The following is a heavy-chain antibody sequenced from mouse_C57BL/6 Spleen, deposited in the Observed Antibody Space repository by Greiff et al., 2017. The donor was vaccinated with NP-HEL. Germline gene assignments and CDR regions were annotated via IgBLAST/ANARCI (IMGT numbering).Heavy chain of an antibody. Sequence: QVQLQQPGAELVMPGASVKLSCKASGYTFTSYWMHWVKQRPGQGLEWIGEIDPSDSYTNYNQKFKGKSTLTVDKSSSTAYMQLSSLTSEDSAVYYCARREGTYYFDYWGQGTTLTVSS. CDR3: ARREGTYYFDY. V-gene: IGHV1-69*01. J-gene: IGHJ2*01. CDR2: IDPSDSYT. D-gene: IGHD3-3*01. CDR1: GYTFTSYW.